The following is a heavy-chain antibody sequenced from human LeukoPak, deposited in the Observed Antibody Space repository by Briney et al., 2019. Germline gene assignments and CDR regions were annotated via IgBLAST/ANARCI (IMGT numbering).Heavy chain of an antibody. V-gene: IGHV4-59*08. CDR3: AIHLRGYSYGPFDY. J-gene: IGHJ4*02. CDR2: IYYSGST. D-gene: IGHD5-18*01. Sequence: SETLSLTCTVSGGSISSYYWSWIRQPPGKGLEWIGYIYYSGSTNYIPSLTSRVTISVDTSKNQFSLKLTSVTAADTAVYYCAIHLRGYSYGPFDYWGQGTLVTVSS. CDR1: GGSISSYY.